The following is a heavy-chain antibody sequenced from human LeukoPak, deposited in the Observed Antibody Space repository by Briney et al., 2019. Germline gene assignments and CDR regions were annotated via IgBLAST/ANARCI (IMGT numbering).Heavy chain of an antibody. V-gene: IGHV3-23*01. J-gene: IGHJ4*02. D-gene: IGHD6-6*01. Sequence: GGSLRLSCAASGFTFSSYAMSWVRQAPGKGLEWVSAISGSGDSTYYADSVKGRFTISRDNPKNTLYLQLNSLRGEDTAVYYCALVSFGIGARYWGQGTLVTVSS. CDR3: ALVSFGIGARY. CDR1: GFTFSSYA. CDR2: ISGSGDST.